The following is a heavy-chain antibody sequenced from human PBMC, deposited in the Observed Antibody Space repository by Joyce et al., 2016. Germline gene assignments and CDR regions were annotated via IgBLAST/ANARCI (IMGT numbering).Heavy chain of an antibody. D-gene: IGHD1-7*01. CDR3: ARVNSPNWNSYYFVY. J-gene: IGHJ4*02. CDR1: GFTFSTFW. Sequence: EVRLVESGGGLAQPGGSLRLSCAASGFTFSTFWMNWVRQAPGKGLEWVDNIKEDGSEKYYVDSVKGRFTISRDNARNSLYLQLNSVRAEDTAVYYCARVNSPNWNSYYFVYWGQGTLVTVSS. V-gene: IGHV3-7*03. CDR2: IKEDGSEK.